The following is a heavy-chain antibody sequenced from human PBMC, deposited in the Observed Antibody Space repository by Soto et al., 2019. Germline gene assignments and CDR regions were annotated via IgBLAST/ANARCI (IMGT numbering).Heavy chain of an antibody. V-gene: IGHV1-69*01. Sequence: QVQLVQSGAEVKKPGSSVKVSCKASGGTFSSYAISWVRQAPGQGLEWMGGIIPIFGPANYAQKFQGRVTITADESTSTAYMELSSLRSEDTAVYYCARVQGLPSIAVAGPLAGWGQGTLVTVSS. D-gene: IGHD6-19*01. CDR1: GGTFSSYA. CDR2: IIPIFGPA. J-gene: IGHJ4*02. CDR3: ARVQGLPSIAVAGPLAG.